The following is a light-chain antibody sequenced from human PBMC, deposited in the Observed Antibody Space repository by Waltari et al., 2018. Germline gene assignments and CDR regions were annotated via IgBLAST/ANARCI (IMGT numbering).Light chain of an antibody. Sequence: HSALAQPASVSGSPGQSITISCTGTSSDVGGYNYVSWYQQHPGKAPRLMIYDVNNRPSGVSNRFSGSKSGNTASLTISGLQAEDEADYYCSSFTRTNSWVFSGGTKLTVL. J-gene: IGLJ3*02. V-gene: IGLV2-14*03. CDR3: SSFTRTNSWV. CDR2: DVN. CDR1: SSDVGGYNY.